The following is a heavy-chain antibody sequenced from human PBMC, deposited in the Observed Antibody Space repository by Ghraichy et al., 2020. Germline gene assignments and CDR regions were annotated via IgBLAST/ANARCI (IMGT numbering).Heavy chain of an antibody. CDR3: ARRGYEVLTGHYRHNHYGLDV. V-gene: IGHV4-4*09. Sequence: SQTLSLTCTVSGGSVSTYYWSWVRQPPGKGLEWIGYIYNSESIKYNPSLKSRVTISVDTSKNQFSLKMSSVTAADTAVYYCARRGYEVLTGHYRHNHYGLDVWGQGTTVTVSS. CDR1: GGSVSTYY. CDR2: IYNSESI. J-gene: IGHJ6*02. D-gene: IGHD3-9*01.